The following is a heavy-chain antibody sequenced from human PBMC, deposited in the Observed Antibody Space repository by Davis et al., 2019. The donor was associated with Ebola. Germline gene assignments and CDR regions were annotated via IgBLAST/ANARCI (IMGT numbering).Heavy chain of an antibody. D-gene: IGHD2-2*01. CDR1: GGSFSGYY. Sequence: GSLRLSCAVYGGSFSGYYWSWIRQLPGKGLEWIGEINHSGSTNYNPSLKSRVTISVDTSKNQFSLKLSSVTAADTAVYYCARGGIYIGYCSSTSCRPSYGMDVWGQGTTVTVSS. CDR3: ARGGIYIGYCSSTSCRPSYGMDV. CDR2: INHSGST. V-gene: IGHV4-34*01. J-gene: IGHJ6*02.